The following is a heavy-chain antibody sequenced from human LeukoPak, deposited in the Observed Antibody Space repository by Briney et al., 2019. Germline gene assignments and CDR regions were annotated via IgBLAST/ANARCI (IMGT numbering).Heavy chain of an antibody. J-gene: IGHJ4*02. Sequence: GASVKVSCKASGHTFTSYGIGWVRQAPGQGLEWMGWISDYNGNTKYAQKLQGRLTMTTDTSTRTAYMELRSLRSDDTAVYYCARYNYDSSGYPRPFFDYWGQGTLVTVSS. V-gene: IGHV1-18*01. CDR3: ARYNYDSSGYPRPFFDY. CDR1: GHTFTSYG. D-gene: IGHD3-22*01. CDR2: ISDYNGNT.